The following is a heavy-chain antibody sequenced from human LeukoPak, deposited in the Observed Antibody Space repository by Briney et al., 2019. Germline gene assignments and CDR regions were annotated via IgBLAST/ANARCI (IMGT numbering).Heavy chain of an antibody. J-gene: IGHJ4*02. CDR1: GDSFTTYW. CDR2: ISPGDSDT. CDR3: ARRISRTYPFADF. D-gene: IGHD3-3*01. Sequence: GESLKISCQGSGDSFTTYWIAWVRQMPGKGLERMGIISPGDSDTTYSPSFQGQVTISADKSISTAYLQWSSLKASDTAIYYCARRISRTYPFADFWGQGTLVTVSS. V-gene: IGHV5-51*01.